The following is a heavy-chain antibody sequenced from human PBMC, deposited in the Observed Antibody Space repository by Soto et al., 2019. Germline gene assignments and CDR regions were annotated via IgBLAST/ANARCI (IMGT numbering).Heavy chain of an antibody. Sequence: EVQLVASGGGLVKPGGSLRLSCAASGFTFSSYSMNWVRQAPGKGLEWVSYISSSSGYIYYADSVKGRFTISRDNAKNSLYLQMNSLRAEDTAVYYCAKRAYSGQNDYWGQGTLVTVSS. CDR1: GFTFSSYS. CDR3: AKRAYSGQNDY. D-gene: IGHD5-12*01. CDR2: ISSSSGYI. V-gene: IGHV3-21*01. J-gene: IGHJ4*02.